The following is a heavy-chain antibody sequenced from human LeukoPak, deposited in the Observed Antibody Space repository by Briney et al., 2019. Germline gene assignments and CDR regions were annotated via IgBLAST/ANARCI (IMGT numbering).Heavy chain of an antibody. J-gene: IGHJ4*02. CDR1: GYSISSGYY. CDR3: ARHVVMEKTGGTGGY. V-gene: IGHV4-38-2*02. Sequence: SETLSLTCTVSGYSISSGYYWGWIRQPPGKGLEWIGSIYHSGSTYYNPSLKSRVTISVDTSKNQFSLRLSSVTAADTAVYYCARHVVMEKTGGTGGYWGQGTLVTVSS. D-gene: IGHD3-22*01. CDR2: IYHSGST.